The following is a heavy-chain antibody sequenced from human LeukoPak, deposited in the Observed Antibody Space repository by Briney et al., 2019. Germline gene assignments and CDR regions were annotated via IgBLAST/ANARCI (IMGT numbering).Heavy chain of an antibody. CDR2: ININTGNR. Sequence: ASVKVSCKASGYTFTSYALNRVRQAPGQGLGWMGLININTGNRTYAQGFTVRVVFSLDTSVSTAYLHICSLKAEDTAVYYCARGPRYCSSTSCYFPWFDPWGQGTLVTVFS. CDR1: GYTFTSYA. D-gene: IGHD2-2*01. CDR3: ARGPRYCSSTSCYFPWFDP. V-gene: IGHV7-4-1*01. J-gene: IGHJ5*02.